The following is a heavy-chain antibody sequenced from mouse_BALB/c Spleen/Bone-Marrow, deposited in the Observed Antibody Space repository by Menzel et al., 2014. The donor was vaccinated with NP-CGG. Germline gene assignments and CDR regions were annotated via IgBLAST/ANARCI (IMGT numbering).Heavy chain of an antibody. CDR3: ARNAYYAMDY. V-gene: IGHV4-1*02. J-gene: IGHJ4*01. CDR2: INPDSSTI. CDR1: GFDFSRYW. Sequence: EVKLQESGGGLVQPGGSLKLSCAASGFDFSRYWMSWVRQAPGKGLGWIGEINPDSSTINYTPSLKDKFVISRDNAKNTLYLQMSKVRSEDTALYYCARNAYYAMDYWGQGTSVTVSS.